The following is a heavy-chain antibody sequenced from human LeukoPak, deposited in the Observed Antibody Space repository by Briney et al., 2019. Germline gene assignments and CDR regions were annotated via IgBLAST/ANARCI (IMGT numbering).Heavy chain of an antibody. CDR2: IYYSGST. CDR1: GGSISSYY. J-gene: IGHJ4*02. V-gene: IGHV4-59*01. Sequence: SETLSLTCTVSGGSISSYYWSWIRQPPGKGLEWIGYIYYSGSTNYNPSLESRVTISVDTSKNQFSLKLSSVTAADTAVYYCAREGSGSYVDYWGQGTLVTVSS. D-gene: IGHD1-26*01. CDR3: AREGSGSYVDY.